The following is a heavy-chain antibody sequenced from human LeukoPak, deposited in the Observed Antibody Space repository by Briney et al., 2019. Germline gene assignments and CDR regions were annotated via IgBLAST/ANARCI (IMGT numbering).Heavy chain of an antibody. CDR1: GGTFNNSA. V-gene: IGHV1-69*05. D-gene: IGHD4-17*01. CDR2: IMPLFGTA. Sequence: SVKVSCKTSGGTFNNSAISWVRQAPGQGLEWLGGIMPLFGTAGYAQKFQGKVTITKDESTRTVYLELTSLTSDDTAVYYCARDVHGDYGSGWFDPWGQGTLVSVSS. J-gene: IGHJ5*02. CDR3: ARDVHGDYGSGWFDP.